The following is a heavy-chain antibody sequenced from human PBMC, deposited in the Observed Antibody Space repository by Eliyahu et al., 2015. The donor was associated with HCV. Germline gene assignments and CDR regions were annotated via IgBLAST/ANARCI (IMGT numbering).Heavy chain of an antibody. CDR1: GFTFSSYD. CDR2: IGTAGDT. V-gene: IGHV3-13*01. Sequence: EVQLVESGGGLVQPGGSLRLSCAASGFTFSSYDMHWVRQATRKGLEWVSAIGTAGDTYYPGSVKGRFTISRENAKNSLYLQMNSLRAGDTAVYYCAREAAVAGWGSLYYYYGMDVWGQGTTVTVSS. D-gene: IGHD6-19*01. CDR3: AREAAVAGWGSLYYYYGMDV. J-gene: IGHJ6*02.